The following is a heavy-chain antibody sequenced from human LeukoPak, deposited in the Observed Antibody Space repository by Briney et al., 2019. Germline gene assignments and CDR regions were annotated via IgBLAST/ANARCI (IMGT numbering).Heavy chain of an antibody. V-gene: IGHV3-30*04. CDR2: IRYDGSNK. CDR3: ARVPRRGERFDP. CDR1: GFTFSSYA. J-gene: IGHJ5*02. Sequence: PGRSLRLSCAASGFTFSSYAMHWVRQAPGKGLEWVAFIRYDGSNKYYADSVKGRFTISRDNSKNTLYLQMNSLRAEDTAVYYCARVPRRGERFDPWGQGTLVTVSS. D-gene: IGHD3-10*01.